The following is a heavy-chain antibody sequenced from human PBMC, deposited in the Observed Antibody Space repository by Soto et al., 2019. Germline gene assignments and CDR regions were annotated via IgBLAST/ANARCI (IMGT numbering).Heavy chain of an antibody. CDR3: AKLGYSYGFY. J-gene: IGHJ4*02. CDR2: ISYDGSNK. D-gene: IGHD5-18*01. CDR1: GFTFSSYG. V-gene: IGHV3-30*18. Sequence: LRLSCAASGFTFSSYGMHWVRQAPGKGLEWVAVISYDGSNKYYADSVKGRFTISRDNSKNTLYLQMNSLRAEDTAVYYCAKLGYSYGFYWGQGTLVTVSS.